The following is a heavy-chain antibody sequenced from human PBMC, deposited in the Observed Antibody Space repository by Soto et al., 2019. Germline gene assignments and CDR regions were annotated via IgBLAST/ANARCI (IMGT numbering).Heavy chain of an antibody. J-gene: IGHJ4*02. V-gene: IGHV3-48*03. D-gene: IGHD3-22*01. Sequence: GGSLRLSCAASGFTFSSYEMNWVRQAPGKGLEWVSYISSSGSTIYYADSVKGRFTISRDNAKNSLYLQMNSLRAEDTAVYYCASGIPDYYYDSSGPFGYWGQGTLVTVSS. CDR1: GFTFSSYE. CDR2: ISSSGSTI. CDR3: ASGIPDYYYDSSGPFGY.